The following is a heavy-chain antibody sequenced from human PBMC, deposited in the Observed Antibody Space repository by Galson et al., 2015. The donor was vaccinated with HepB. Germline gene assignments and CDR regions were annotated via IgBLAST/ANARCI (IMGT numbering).Heavy chain of an antibody. J-gene: IGHJ4*02. D-gene: IGHD3-10*01. V-gene: IGHV1-18*04. CDR2: ISGYNDNT. CDR3: ARWLMVRGVIANDN. CDR1: GYSFDSYG. Sequence: SVKVSCKASGYSFDSYGITWVRQAPGQGLEWMGWISGYNDNTKSAQRVQGRVNMTKDTSTNTAYMELSSLRSDDTAVYYCARWLMVRGVIANDNWGQGTLVTVSS.